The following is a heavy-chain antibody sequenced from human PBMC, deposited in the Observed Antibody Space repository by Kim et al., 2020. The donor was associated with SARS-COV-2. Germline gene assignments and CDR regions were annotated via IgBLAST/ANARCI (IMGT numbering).Heavy chain of an antibody. CDR2: IYYSGST. CDR1: GGSISSGDSY. J-gene: IGHJ3*01. CDR3: ARDKSLVGGTVDAFEV. D-gene: IGHD6-19*01. Sequence: SETLSLTCTVSGGSISSGDSYWIWIRQPPGKGLEWIAYIYYSGSTYYNPSLKSRVTISVDTSKNHFSLKLSSVTAADTAVYYCARDKSLVGGTVDAFEV. V-gene: IGHV4-30-4*01.